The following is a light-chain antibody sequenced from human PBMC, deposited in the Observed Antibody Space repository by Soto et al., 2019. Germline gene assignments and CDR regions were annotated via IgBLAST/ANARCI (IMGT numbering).Light chain of an antibody. CDR1: QSFTTS. CDR3: QQYNNWPRT. V-gene: IGKV3-15*01. J-gene: IGKJ1*01. CDR2: GAS. Sequence: PGERATLFCRASQSFTTSQLAWYQQKPGQAPRLLIYGASTRATGIPARFSGSGSGTEFTLTISSLQSEDFAVYYCQQYNNWPRTFGQGTKVDIK.